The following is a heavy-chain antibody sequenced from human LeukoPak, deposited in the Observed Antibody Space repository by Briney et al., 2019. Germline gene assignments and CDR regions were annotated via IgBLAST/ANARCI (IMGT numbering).Heavy chain of an antibody. D-gene: IGHD6-19*01. V-gene: IGHV3-30*18. J-gene: IGHJ4*02. CDR1: GFTFSSYG. Sequence: GGSLRLSCAASGFTFSSYGMHWVRQAPGKGLEWVAVISYDGSNKYYADSVKGRFTISRDNSKNTLYLQMNSLRAEDTAVYYCAKDGEQWIITSFDYWGQGTLVTVSS. CDR3: AKDGEQWIITSFDY. CDR2: ISYDGSNK.